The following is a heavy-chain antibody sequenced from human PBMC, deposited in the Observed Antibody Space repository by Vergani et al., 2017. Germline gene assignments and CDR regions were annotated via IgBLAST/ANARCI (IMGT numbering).Heavy chain of an antibody. CDR1: GFTFSDYY. CDR3: SKDGAGITMVRGANYYYYGMDV. Sequence: QVQLVESGGGLVKPGGSLRLSCAASGFTFSDYYMSWIRQAPGKGLEWVAVISYDGSNKYYADSVKGRFTISRDNSKNTLYLQMNSLRAEDTAVYYCSKDGAGITMVRGANYYYYGMDVWGQGTTVTVSS. V-gene: IGHV3-30*18. CDR2: ISYDGSNK. J-gene: IGHJ6*02. D-gene: IGHD3-10*01.